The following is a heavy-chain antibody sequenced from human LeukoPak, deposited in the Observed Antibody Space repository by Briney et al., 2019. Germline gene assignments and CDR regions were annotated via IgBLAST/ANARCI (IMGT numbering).Heavy chain of an antibody. V-gene: IGHV3-21*01. CDR2: ISSSSSYI. D-gene: IGHD5-18*01. J-gene: IGHJ4*02. CDR1: GFTFSSYS. Sequence: GGSLRLSCAASGFTFSSYSMNWVRQAPGKGLEWVSSISSSSSYIYYADSVKGRFTISRDNDKNSLYLQMNSLRAEDTAVYYCARDRVGGYSYGYDFDYWGQGTLVTVSS. CDR3: ARDRVGGYSYGYDFDY.